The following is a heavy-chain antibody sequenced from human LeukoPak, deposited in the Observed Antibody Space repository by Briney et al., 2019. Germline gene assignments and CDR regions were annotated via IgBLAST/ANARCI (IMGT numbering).Heavy chain of an antibody. J-gene: IGHJ4*02. Sequence: GGSLRLSCAASGFTFSSYGMHWVRQAPGKGLEWVAVISYDGSNKYYADSVKGRFTISRDNSKNTLYLQMNSLRAEDTAVYYCATAHYGDYGGYFDYWGQGTLVTVSS. D-gene: IGHD4-17*01. CDR1: GFTFSSYG. CDR2: ISYDGSNK. CDR3: ATAHYGDYGGYFDY. V-gene: IGHV3-30*03.